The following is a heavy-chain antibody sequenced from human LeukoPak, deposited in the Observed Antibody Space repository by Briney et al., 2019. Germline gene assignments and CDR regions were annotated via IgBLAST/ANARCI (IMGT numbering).Heavy chain of an antibody. Sequence: SETLSLTCTVSGGSISSYYWSWIRQPPGKGLEWIGYIYYSGSTYYNPSLKSRVTISVDTSKNQFSLKLSSVTAADTAVYYCARDQGLDDGSGNYFGYWGQGTLVTVSS. CDR2: IYYSGST. CDR1: GGSISSYY. CDR3: ARDQGLDDGSGNYFGY. D-gene: IGHD3-10*01. J-gene: IGHJ4*02. V-gene: IGHV4-59*12.